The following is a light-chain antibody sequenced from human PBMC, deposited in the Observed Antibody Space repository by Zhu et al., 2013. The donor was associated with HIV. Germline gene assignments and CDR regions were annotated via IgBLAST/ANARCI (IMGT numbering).Light chain of an antibody. CDR1: QSISNNY. CDR3: QHYGTSPGS. CDR2: AAS. J-gene: IGKJ2*04. Sequence: EIVLTQSPGTLSLSPGERATLSCRASQSISNNYLAWYQQKAGQAPRLLIYAASSRATGIPDRFSGRGSGTDFTLSISRLEPEDFAVYSCQHYGTSPGSFGQGTKLETK. V-gene: IGKV3-20*01.